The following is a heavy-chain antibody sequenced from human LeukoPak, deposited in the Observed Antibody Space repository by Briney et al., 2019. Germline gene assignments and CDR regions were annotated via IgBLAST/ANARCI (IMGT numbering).Heavy chain of an antibody. V-gene: IGHV3-21*01. CDR1: GFTFSSYS. CDR3: AREDTVTGLDY. Sequence: GGSLRLSCAASGFTFSSYSMNWVRQAPGKGLEWVSSISSSSSYIYYADSVKGQFTISRDNAKNSLYLQMNSLRAEDTAVYYCAREDTVTGLDYWGQGTLVTVSS. J-gene: IGHJ4*02. CDR2: ISSSSSYI. D-gene: IGHD4-17*01.